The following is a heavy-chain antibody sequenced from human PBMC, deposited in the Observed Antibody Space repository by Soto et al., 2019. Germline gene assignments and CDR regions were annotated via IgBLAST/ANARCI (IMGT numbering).Heavy chain of an antibody. J-gene: IGHJ6*02. CDR2: TYYRSKWYN. Sequence: SQTLSLTCAISGDSVSSNSAAWNWIRQSPSRGLEWLGRTYYRSKWYNDYAVSVKSRITINPDTSKNQFSLQLNSVTPEDTAVYYCARVGGKGGIAVAGRSADYYYYGMDVWGQGTTVTVSS. CDR1: GDSVSSNSAA. V-gene: IGHV6-1*01. D-gene: IGHD6-19*01. CDR3: ARVGGKGGIAVAGRSADYYYYGMDV.